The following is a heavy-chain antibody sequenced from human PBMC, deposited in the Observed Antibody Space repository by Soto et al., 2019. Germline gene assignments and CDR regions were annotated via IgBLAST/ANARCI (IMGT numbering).Heavy chain of an antibody. Sequence: QVQLQESGPGLVKPSETLSLTCTVSGDSISSFYWSWIRQPPGKGLEWIGYVHYSGTTKYNPSLKSRVTMSVDTSKSQFSLQLSSVTTVDTAVYYCARFPPFLTVITRFDPWGQGTLVAVSS. V-gene: IGHV4-59*01. J-gene: IGHJ5*02. CDR2: VHYSGTT. D-gene: IGHD4-17*01. CDR1: GDSISSFY. CDR3: ARFPPFLTVITRFDP.